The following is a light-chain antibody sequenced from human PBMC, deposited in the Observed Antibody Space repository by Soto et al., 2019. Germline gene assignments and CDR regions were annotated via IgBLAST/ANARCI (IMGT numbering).Light chain of an antibody. CDR3: CSYAAGQTLV. J-gene: IGLJ2*01. CDR1: SIDIAPYNY. Sequence: QSVLTQPASVSGSPGQSLTISCTGTSIDIAPYNYVSWYQQHPGKAPKLIIYHVAQRPSGVPDRFSASKSGTTASLTISGLQAEDEAEYFCCSYAAGQTLVFGGGTKLTVL. CDR2: HVA. V-gene: IGLV2-11*01.